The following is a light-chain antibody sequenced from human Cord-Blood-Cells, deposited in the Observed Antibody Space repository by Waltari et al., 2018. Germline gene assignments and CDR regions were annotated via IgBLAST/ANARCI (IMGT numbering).Light chain of an antibody. J-gene: IGLJ3*02. V-gene: IGLV2-8*01. CDR1: SSDVGAYTF. Sequence: SALTPPPSASGSPGQSLTISCTGTSSDVGAYTFVSWYQQHPGKAPKLMIYEVSKRPSGVPDRFSGSKSGNTASLTVSGLQAEDEADYYCSSYAGSNNLVFGGGTKLTVL. CDR2: EVS. CDR3: SSYAGSNNLV.